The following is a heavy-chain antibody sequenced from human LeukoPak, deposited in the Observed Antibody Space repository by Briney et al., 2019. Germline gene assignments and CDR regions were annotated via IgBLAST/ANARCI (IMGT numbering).Heavy chain of an antibody. J-gene: IGHJ4*02. D-gene: IGHD6-19*01. CDR2: ISYDGSNK. CDR1: GFTFSRSW. Sequence: GGSLRLSCAASGFTFSRSWMTWVRQAPGKGLEWVAVISYDGSNKYYADSVKGRFTISRDNSKNTLYLQMNSLRAEDTAVYYCASKSLQYSSGWYTVDYWGQGTLVTVSS. V-gene: IGHV3-30*03. CDR3: ASKSLQYSSGWYTVDY.